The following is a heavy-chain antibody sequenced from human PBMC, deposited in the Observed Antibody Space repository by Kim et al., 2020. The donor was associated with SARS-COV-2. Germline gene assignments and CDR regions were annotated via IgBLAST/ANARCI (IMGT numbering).Heavy chain of an antibody. CDR2: ISYDGSNK. J-gene: IGHJ4*02. CDR3: ARDRVAYSSSPDY. CDR1: GFTFSSYA. D-gene: IGHD6-13*01. Sequence: GGSLRLSCAASGFTFSSYAMHWVRQAPGKGLEWVAVISYDGSNKYYADSVKGRFTISRDNSKKTLYPQMNSLRAEDTAVYYCARDRVAYSSSPDYWGQGTLVTVSS. V-gene: IGHV3-30-3*01.